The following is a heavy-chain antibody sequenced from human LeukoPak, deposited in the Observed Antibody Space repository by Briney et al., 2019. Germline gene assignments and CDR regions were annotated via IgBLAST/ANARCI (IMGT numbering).Heavy chain of an antibody. CDR2: ISYDGSNK. CDR3: ARELRYSSGWYGENWFDP. CDR1: GFTFSSYA. D-gene: IGHD6-19*01. J-gene: IGHJ5*02. V-gene: IGHV3-30-3*01. Sequence: GGSLRLSCAASGFTFSSYAMHWVRQAPGKGLEWVAVISYDGSNKYYADSVKGRFTISRDNSKNTLYLQMNSLRAEDTAVYYCARELRYSSGWYGENWFDPWGQGTLVTVSS.